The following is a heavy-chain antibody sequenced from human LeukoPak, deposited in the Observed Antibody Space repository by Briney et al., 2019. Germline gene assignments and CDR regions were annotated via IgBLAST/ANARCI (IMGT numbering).Heavy chain of an antibody. Sequence: GGSLRLSCAASGFGMHWVRQAPGKGLEWVAIIWYDGSNKYYSDSVKGRFTISRDNSKNTLYLQMNCLRAEDTAVYYCARDLMGEDNYWGQGTLVTVSS. CDR1: GFG. CDR2: IWYDGSNK. J-gene: IGHJ4*02. D-gene: IGHD1-26*01. CDR3: ARDLMGEDNY. V-gene: IGHV3-33*01.